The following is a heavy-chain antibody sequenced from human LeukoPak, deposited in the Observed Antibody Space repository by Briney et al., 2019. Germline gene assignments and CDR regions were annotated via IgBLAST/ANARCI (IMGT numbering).Heavy chain of an antibody. Sequence: SETLSLTCTVSGGSISSYYWSWIRQPPGKGLEWIGYIYYSGSTNYNPSLKSRVTISVDTSKNQFSLKLSSVTAADTAVYYCARAIAAAGWYYYYGMDVWGQGTTVTVSS. CDR3: ARAIAAAGWYYYYGMDV. CDR1: GGSISSYY. J-gene: IGHJ6*02. CDR2: IYYSGST. D-gene: IGHD6-13*01. V-gene: IGHV4-59*01.